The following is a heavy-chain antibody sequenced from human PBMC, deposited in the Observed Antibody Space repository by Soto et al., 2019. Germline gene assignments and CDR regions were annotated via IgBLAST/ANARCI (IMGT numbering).Heavy chain of an antibody. CDR1: GGSFSGYY. CDR2: INHSGST. Sequence: PSETLSLTCAVYGGSFSGYYWSWIRQPPGKGLEWIGEINHSGSTNYNPSLKSRVTISVDTSKNQFSLKLSSVTAADTAVYYCASGRWLQLFDYWGQGTLVTVSS. V-gene: IGHV4-34*01. J-gene: IGHJ4*02. CDR3: ASGRWLQLFDY. D-gene: IGHD1-1*01.